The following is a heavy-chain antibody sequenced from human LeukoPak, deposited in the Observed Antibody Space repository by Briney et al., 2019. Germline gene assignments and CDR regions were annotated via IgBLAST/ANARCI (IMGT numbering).Heavy chain of an antibody. CDR1: GYTFTSYG. Sequence: GASVKVSCKASGYTFTSYGISWVRQAPGQGLEWMGWISAYNGNTNYAQKLQGRVTMTTDTSTSTAYMELRSLRSDDTAVYYCARHLPIIAAAADVDYWGQGTLVTVSS. CDR3: ARHLPIIAAAADVDY. CDR2: ISAYNGNT. V-gene: IGHV1-18*01. D-gene: IGHD6-13*01. J-gene: IGHJ4*02.